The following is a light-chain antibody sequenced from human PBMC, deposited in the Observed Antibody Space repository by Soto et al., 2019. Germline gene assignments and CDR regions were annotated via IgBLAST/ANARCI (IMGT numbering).Light chain of an antibody. CDR1: SSDVGGSNL. V-gene: IGLV2-14*01. CDR3: TSYARSSITYV. Sequence: QSALTQPASVSGSPGQSITISCIGTSSDVGGSNLVSWYQQYLGKAPKLMIYEVSNRPSGVSYRFSGSKSGNTASLTISGLQAEDEADYYCTSYARSSITYVFGTGTKLTVL. J-gene: IGLJ1*01. CDR2: EVS.